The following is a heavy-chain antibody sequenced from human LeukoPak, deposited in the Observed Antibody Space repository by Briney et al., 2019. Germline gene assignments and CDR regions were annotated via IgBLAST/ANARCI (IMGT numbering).Heavy chain of an antibody. D-gene: IGHD3-10*01. J-gene: IGHJ6*03. CDR2: VFYSGNT. CDR1: GGAIITYY. Sequence: SETLSLTCTVSGGAIITYYWSWIRQPPGKGLEWVGYVFYSGNTIYNPSLKSRVSISEETSKNQVSLRLNSVTAADTAVYYCARGLWHYYHHLPYGMTARPRPYYHYYMDVWGRGTTVPVSS. V-gene: IGHV4-59*12. CDR3: ARGLWHYYHHLPYGMTARPRPYYHYYMDV.